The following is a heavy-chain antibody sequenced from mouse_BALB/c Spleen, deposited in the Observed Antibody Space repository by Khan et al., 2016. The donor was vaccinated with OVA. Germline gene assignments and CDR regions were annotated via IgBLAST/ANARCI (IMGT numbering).Heavy chain of an antibody. Sequence: EVQLQESGPGLVKPSLSLSITCTVTGYSITSDYAWNWIRQFPGHKLEWMGYISYSGRTSYTPSLKSRISITRDTSKNQFFLQLNSVTTEDTATYFCVRGRAYWGQGTLVTVSA. CDR1: GYSITSDYA. CDR3: VRGRAY. CDR2: ISYSGRT. V-gene: IGHV3-2*02. D-gene: IGHD3-3*01. J-gene: IGHJ3*01.